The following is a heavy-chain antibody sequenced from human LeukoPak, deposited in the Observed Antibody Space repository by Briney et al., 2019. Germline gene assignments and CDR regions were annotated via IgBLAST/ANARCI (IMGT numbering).Heavy chain of an antibody. D-gene: IGHD6-13*01. CDR1: GFTFSSYS. Sequence: GGSLRLSCAASGFTFSSYSMNWVRQAPGKGLEWVSSISSSSSYIYYADSVKGRFTISRDNAKNSLYLQMNSLRAEDTAVYYCARDHGSSLPDAFDIWGQGTMVTVSS. CDR3: ARDHGSSLPDAFDI. J-gene: IGHJ3*02. CDR2: ISSSSSYI. V-gene: IGHV3-21*01.